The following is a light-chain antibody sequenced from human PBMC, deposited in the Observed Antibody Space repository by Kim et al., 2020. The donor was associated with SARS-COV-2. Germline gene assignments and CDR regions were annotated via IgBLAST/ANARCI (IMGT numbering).Light chain of an antibody. J-gene: IGLJ3*02. CDR2: KNG. Sequence: SYELTQPPSVSVALGQTAKITCAGNNIGTKHVHWYQQKSGQAPVTVIYKNGNLASVIPERFSGSNSGNTATLTISRAQAGDEADYYCQVWDSNTVVFGGG. V-gene: IGLV3-9*01. CDR1: NIGTKH. CDR3: QVWDSNTVV.